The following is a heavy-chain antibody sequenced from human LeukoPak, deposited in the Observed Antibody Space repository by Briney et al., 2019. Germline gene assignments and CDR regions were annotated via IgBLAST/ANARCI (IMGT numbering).Heavy chain of an antibody. CDR2: IYSGGSA. Sequence: GGSLRLSCAASGFTVSNNYMSWVRQAPGKGLEWVSVIYSGGSAYYADSVKGRFTASRDNSKNTLYLQMNSLRAEDTAVYYCARDLTMIVVVWGQGTLVTVSS. V-gene: IGHV3-66*01. J-gene: IGHJ4*02. D-gene: IGHD3-22*01. CDR3: ARDLTMIVVV. CDR1: GFTVSNNY.